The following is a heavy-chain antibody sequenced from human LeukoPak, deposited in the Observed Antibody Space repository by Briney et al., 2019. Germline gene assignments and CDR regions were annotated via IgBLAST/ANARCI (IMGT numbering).Heavy chain of an antibody. CDR2: IGTAGDT. Sequence: AGSLRLSCAASGFTFSSYDMHWVRQATGKGLEWVSAIGTAGDTYYPGSVKGRFTISRENAKNSLYLQMNSLRAGDTAVYYCARSNSGSYHLDYWGRGTLVTVSS. CDR1: GFTFSSYD. D-gene: IGHD1-26*01. J-gene: IGHJ4*02. CDR3: ARSNSGSYHLDY. V-gene: IGHV3-13*01.